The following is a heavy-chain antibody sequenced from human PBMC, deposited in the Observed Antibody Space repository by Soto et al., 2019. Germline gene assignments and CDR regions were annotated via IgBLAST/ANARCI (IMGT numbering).Heavy chain of an antibody. Sequence: SETLSLTCTVSGGSISSYYWSWIRQPPGKGLEWIGYIYYSGSTNYNPSLKSRVTISVDTSKNQFSLKLSSVTAADTAVYYCARFEAMVLDYFDYWGQGTPVTVSS. CDR1: GGSISSYY. CDR3: ARFEAMVLDYFDY. J-gene: IGHJ4*02. V-gene: IGHV4-59*01. D-gene: IGHD5-18*01. CDR2: IYYSGST.